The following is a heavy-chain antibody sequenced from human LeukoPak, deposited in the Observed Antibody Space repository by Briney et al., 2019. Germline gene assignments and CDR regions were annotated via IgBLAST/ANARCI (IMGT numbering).Heavy chain of an antibody. Sequence: GRSLRLSCAASGFTFSSYAMHWVRQAPGKGPEWVAVISYDGSNKYYADSVKGRFTISRDNSKNTLYLQMNSLRAEDTAVYYCARTVEMATINYDYWGQGTPVTVSS. CDR2: ISYDGSNK. CDR1: GFTFSSYA. D-gene: IGHD5-24*01. V-gene: IGHV3-30-3*01. J-gene: IGHJ4*02. CDR3: ARTVEMATINYDY.